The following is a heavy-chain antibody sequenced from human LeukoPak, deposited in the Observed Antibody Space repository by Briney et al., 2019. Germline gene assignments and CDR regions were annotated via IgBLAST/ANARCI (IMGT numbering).Heavy chain of an antibody. J-gene: IGHJ5*02. CDR2: ISYNGDS. D-gene: IGHD1/OR15-1a*01. Sequence: SETLSLTCSVSGSSIRSYFWSWIRQSPGKGLEGIGYISYNGDSDRNPSLKSRVTISLDMSKSQFSLKVRSVTAADSAVYYCARQRASGTWWFDPWGQGTLVTVSS. V-gene: IGHV4-59*08. CDR1: GSSIRSYF. CDR3: ARQRASGTWWFDP.